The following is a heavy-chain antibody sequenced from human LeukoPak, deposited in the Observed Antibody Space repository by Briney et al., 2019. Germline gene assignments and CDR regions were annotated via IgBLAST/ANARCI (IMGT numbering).Heavy chain of an antibody. Sequence: SETLSLTCAVYGGSFSGYYWSWIRQPPGKGLEWIGEINHSGSTNYNPSLKSRVTISVDTSKNQFSLKLSSVTAADTAVYYCARYQRLGELDIPYYFDYWGQGTLVTVSS. D-gene: IGHD3-10*01. J-gene: IGHJ4*02. CDR2: INHSGST. V-gene: IGHV4-34*01. CDR1: GGSFSGYY. CDR3: ARYQRLGELDIPYYFDY.